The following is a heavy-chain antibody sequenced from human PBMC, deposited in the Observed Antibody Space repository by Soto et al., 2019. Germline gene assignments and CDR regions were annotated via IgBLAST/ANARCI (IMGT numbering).Heavy chain of an antibody. D-gene: IGHD6-25*01. V-gene: IGHV1-3*01. CDR2: INAGNGNT. CDR1: GYTFTSYA. J-gene: IGHJ6*03. CDR3: ARDLVPSSGYYYYMDV. Sequence: ASVKVSCKASGYTFTSYAMHWVRQAPGQRLEWMGWINAGNGNTKYSQKFQGRVTITRDTSASTAYMELSSLRSEDTAVYYCARDLVPSSGYYYYMDVWGKGTTVTVSS.